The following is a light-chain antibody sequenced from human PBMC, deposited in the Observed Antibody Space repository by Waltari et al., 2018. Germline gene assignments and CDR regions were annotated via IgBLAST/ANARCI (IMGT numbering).Light chain of an antibody. CDR1: QSVGTNY. CDR3: QQFGSSPWT. V-gene: IGKV3-20*01. J-gene: IGKJ1*01. Sequence: ERATLSCRASQSVGTNYLAWYQQKPGQAPRLLIYGTSSRATGIPDRFSGSGYGTDFTLTISRLEPEDFAVYYCQQFGSSPWTFGHGTKVEIK. CDR2: GTS.